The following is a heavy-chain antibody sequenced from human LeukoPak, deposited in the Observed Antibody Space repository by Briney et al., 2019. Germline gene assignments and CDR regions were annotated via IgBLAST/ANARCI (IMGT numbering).Heavy chain of an antibody. CDR2: FYTSDNT. Sequence: KPSETLSLTCTVSGGSISSYCWSRIRQPAGKGLEWIGRFYTSDNTNYKPSLKSRVTMSVDTSKNQFSLTLSSVTAADTAVYYCARGLGQQLSYYYYYYMDVWGKGTTVTVSS. J-gene: IGHJ6*03. CDR1: GGSISSYC. D-gene: IGHD6-13*01. V-gene: IGHV4-4*07. CDR3: ARGLGQQLSYYYYYYMDV.